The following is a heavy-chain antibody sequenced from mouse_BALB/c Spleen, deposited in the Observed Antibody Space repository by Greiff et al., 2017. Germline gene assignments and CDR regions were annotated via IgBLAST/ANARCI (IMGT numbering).Heavy chain of an antibody. Sequence: EVQGVESGGDLVKPGGSLKLSCAASGFTFSSYGMSWVRQTPDKRLEWVATISSGGSYTYYPDSVKGRFTISRDNAKNTLYLQMSSLKSEDTAMYYCARLYDYDYYAMDYWGQGTSVTVSS. J-gene: IGHJ4*01. CDR2: ISSGGSYT. D-gene: IGHD2-4*01. CDR3: ARLYDYDYYAMDY. CDR1: GFTFSSYG. V-gene: IGHV5-6*01.